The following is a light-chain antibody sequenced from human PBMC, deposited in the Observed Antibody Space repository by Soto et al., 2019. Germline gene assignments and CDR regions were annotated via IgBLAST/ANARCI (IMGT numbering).Light chain of an antibody. V-gene: IGLV2-23*01. J-gene: IGLJ1*01. CDR2: GGT. CDR1: SSDVGSYNL. CDR3: CSYAGITTYHG. Sequence: QSALTQPASVSGSPGQAITISCTGTSSDVGSYNLVSWYQQHPGEAPKLMIYGGTKRPSGVSNRFSGSKSGNTASLTISGLQAEDEADYYCCSYAGITTYHGFGTGTKLTVL.